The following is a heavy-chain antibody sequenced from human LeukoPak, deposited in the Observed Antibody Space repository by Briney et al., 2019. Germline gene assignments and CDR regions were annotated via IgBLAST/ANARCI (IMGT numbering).Heavy chain of an antibody. CDR3: AGATYYYDSSGYYLGDAFDI. CDR1: GGSISSYY. J-gene: IGHJ3*02. V-gene: IGHV4-59*01. CDR2: IYYSGST. Sequence: SETLSLTCTVSGGSISSYYWSWIRQPPGKGLEWIGYIYYSGSTNYNPSLKSRVTISVDTSKNQFSLKPSSVTAADTAVYYCAGATYYYDSSGYYLGDAFDIWGQGTMVTVSS. D-gene: IGHD3-22*01.